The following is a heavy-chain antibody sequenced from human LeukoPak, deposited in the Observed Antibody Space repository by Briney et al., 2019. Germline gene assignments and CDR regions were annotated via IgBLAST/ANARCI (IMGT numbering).Heavy chain of an antibody. V-gene: IGHV4-39*01. CDR1: GGSISSTSNY. CDR2: IYYSGST. CDR3: ARLGGTVGATGFFDY. J-gene: IGHJ4*02. D-gene: IGHD1-26*01. Sequence: ASETLSLTCTVSGGSISSTSNYWGWIRQPPGKGLEWIGSIYYSGSTYYNPSLKSRVTISVDTSKNQFSLKLSSVTAADTAVYYCARLGGTVGATGFFDYWGQGTLVTVSS.